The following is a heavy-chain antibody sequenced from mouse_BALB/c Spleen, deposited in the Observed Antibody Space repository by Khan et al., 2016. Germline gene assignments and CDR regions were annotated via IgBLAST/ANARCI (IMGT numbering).Heavy chain of an antibody. V-gene: IGHV3-2*02. Sequence: EVQLQESGPGLVKPSQSLSLTCTVTGYSITSDYAWNWIRQFPGNKLEWMGYISYSGTTSSNPSLKSRISFTQDTSKNQFFLQLNSVTTEDTATYYCARSIMANWGQGTTLTVSS. CDR1: GYSITSDYA. CDR3: ARSIMAN. CDR2: ISYSGTT. J-gene: IGHJ2*01.